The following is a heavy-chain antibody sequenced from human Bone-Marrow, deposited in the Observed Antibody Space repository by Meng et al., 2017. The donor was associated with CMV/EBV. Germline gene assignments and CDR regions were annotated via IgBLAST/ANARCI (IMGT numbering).Heavy chain of an antibody. CDR3: ARQQETFWSGYYSRYYYYGMDV. CDR1: GFTFSSYG. V-gene: IGHV3-30*02. D-gene: IGHD3-3*01. CDR2: IRYDGSNK. J-gene: IGHJ6*02. Sequence: GESLKISCAASGFTFSSYGMHWVRQAPGKGLEWVAFIRYDGSNKYYADSVKGRFTISRDNAKNSLYLQMNSLRAEDTAVYYCARQQETFWSGYYSRYYYYGMDVWGQGTTVTVSS.